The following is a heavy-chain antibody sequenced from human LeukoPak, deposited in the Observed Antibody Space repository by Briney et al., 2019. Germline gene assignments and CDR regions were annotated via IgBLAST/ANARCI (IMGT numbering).Heavy chain of an antibody. CDR1: GFTFSSYA. J-gene: IGHJ4*02. CDR3: ASRATIVGATLGDY. D-gene: IGHD1-26*01. CDR2: ISYDGSNK. Sequence: GGSLRLSCAASGFTFSSYAMHWVRQAPGKGLEWVAVISYDGSNKYYADSVKGRFTISRDNSQNTLYLQMNSLRAEDTAVYYCASRATIVGATLGDYWGQGTLVTVSS. V-gene: IGHV3-30-3*01.